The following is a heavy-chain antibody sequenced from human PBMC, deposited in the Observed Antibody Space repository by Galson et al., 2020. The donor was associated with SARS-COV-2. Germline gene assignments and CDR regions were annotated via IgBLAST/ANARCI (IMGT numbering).Heavy chain of an antibody. Sequence: SVKVSCKASGGTFSSYAISWVRQAPGQGLEWMGGIIPIFGTANYAQKFQGRVTITADESTSTAYMELSSLRSEDTAVYYCARVRGRYTYYYYGMDVWGQGTTVTVSS. CDR1: GGTFSSYA. V-gene: IGHV1-69*13. D-gene: IGHD5-12*01. J-gene: IGHJ6*02. CDR2: IIPIFGTA. CDR3: ARVRGRYTYYYYGMDV.